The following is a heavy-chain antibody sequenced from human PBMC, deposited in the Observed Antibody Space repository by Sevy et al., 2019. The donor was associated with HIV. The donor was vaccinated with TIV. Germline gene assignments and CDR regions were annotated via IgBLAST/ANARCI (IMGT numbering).Heavy chain of an antibody. D-gene: IGHD3-22*01. V-gene: IGHV3-23*01. CDR3: AKFGDYYDSGGYYWYFDF. J-gene: IGHJ2*01. CDR1: GFIFSDYA. CDR2: ISGGDDST. Sequence: GVSLRLSCAASGFIFSDYAMSWVRQAPGNGLEWVSSISGGDDSTYYADSVKGRFTVSRDNSKNTLYLQMNTLRAEDTALYYCAKFGDYYDSGGYYWYFDFSGRGTMVTVSS.